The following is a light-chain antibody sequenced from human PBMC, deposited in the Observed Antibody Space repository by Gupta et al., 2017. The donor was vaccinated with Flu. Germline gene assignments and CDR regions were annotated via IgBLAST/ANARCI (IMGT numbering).Light chain of an antibody. V-gene: IGLV3-16*01. J-gene: IGLJ3*02. CDR2: KES. CDR1: ALPTKY. CDR3: RSADSSGYYGV. Sequence: SYELSQPPSVSVSLGQMARFTCSGEALPTKYAYWYHQTPGQLPLLMIYKESESPSGIPERFSGSNSGTIGTLTISGVQAEEEADYYCRSADSSGYYGVFGGGTKLTVL.